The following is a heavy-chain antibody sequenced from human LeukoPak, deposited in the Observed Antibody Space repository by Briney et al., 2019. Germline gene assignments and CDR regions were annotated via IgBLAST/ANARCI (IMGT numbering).Heavy chain of an antibody. V-gene: IGHV6-1*01. CDR2: TYYRSTWYN. CDR3: ARRLTQYDCFDP. D-gene: IGHD2-2*01. J-gene: IGHJ5*02. Sequence: SQTLPLTCAISGDSVSSNSVTWNWIRQSPSRGLEWLGRTYYRSTWYNDYAVSVRGRITVNPDTSKNQLSLHLNSVTPEDTAVYYCARRLTQYDCFDPWGQGILVTVSS. CDR1: GDSVSSNSVT.